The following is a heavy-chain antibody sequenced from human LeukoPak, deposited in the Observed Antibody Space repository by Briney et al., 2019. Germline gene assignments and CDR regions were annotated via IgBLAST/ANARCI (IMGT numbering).Heavy chain of an antibody. CDR3: ARWVDYGDYANPFDY. J-gene: IGHJ4*02. D-gene: IGHD4-17*01. Sequence: LGDPLKISCKGSGYSITSYWIGWLRQMPGKVLGLMGIIYTGDYDTRYSPSLQGQVTISAHKPISTAYLQGSSLKASDTAMYYCARWVDYGDYANPFDYWGQGTLVTVSS. V-gene: IGHV5-51*01. CDR1: GYSITSYW. CDR2: IYTGDYDT.